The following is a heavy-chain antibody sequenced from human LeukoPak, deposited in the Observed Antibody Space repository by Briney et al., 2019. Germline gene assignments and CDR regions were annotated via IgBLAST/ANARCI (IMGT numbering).Heavy chain of an antibody. V-gene: IGHV3-48*04. J-gene: IGHJ4*02. CDR3: ARLYTSSWYLEDF. CDR2: ASSLSGTI. D-gene: IGHD6-13*01. Sequence: PVQPLDSPSVASSLSGTIYYADSVKGRFTISRDNAKNSLYLQMNSLRAEDTAVYYCARLYTSSWYLEDFWGQGTLVTVSS.